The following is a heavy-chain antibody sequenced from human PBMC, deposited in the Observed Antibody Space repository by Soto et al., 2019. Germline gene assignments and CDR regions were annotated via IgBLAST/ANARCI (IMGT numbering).Heavy chain of an antibody. CDR2: ISSSGSTI. CDR1: GFTFSDYY. J-gene: IGHJ6*02. V-gene: IGHV3-11*01. Sequence: LRLSCAASGFTFSDYYMSWIRQAPGKGLEWVSYISSSGSTIYYADSVKGRFTISRDNAKNSLYLQMNSLRAEDTAVYYCARVDGYCSSTSCYRNYYYGMDVWGQGTTVTVS. D-gene: IGHD2-2*02. CDR3: ARVDGYCSSTSCYRNYYYGMDV.